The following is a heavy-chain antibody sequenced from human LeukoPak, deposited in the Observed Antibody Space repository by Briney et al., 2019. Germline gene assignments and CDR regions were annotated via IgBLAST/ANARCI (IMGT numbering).Heavy chain of an antibody. CDR2: INHSGST. CDR1: GGSFSGYY. CDR3: ARGHTDYYGSGSPG. V-gene: IGHV4-34*01. J-gene: IGHJ4*02. D-gene: IGHD3-10*01. Sequence: SETLSLTCAVYGGSFSGYYWSWIRQPPGKGLEWIGEINHSGSTNYNQSLKSRVTISVDTSKNQFSLKLSSVTAADTAVYYCARGHTDYYGSGSPGWGQGTLVTVSS.